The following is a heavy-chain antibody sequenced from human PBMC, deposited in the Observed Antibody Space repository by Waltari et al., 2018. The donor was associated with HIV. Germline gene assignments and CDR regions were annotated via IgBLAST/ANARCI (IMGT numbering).Heavy chain of an antibody. J-gene: IGHJ4*02. V-gene: IGHV3-30*04. CDR3: ARGAYSSGWTFDY. D-gene: IGHD6-19*01. CDR1: GFTFWSFT. CDR2: ISYDGSNK. Sequence: QVQLVESGGGVVQPGRSLRLSCAASGFTFWSFTMHWVRQAPGKGLEWVALISYDGSNKYYADSVKGRFTISRDDSKNTLYLQMNSLRAEDTAVYYCARGAYSSGWTFDYWGQGTLVTVSS.